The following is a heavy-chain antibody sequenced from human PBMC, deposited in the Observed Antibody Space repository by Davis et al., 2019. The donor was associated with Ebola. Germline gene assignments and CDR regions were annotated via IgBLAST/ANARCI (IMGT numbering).Heavy chain of an antibody. Sequence: MPSETLSLTCTVSGGSISSGGYYWSWIRQHPGKGLEWIGYIYYSGSTYYNPSLKSRVTISVDTSKNQFSLKLSSVTAADTAVYYCASLSADTAMVYWGQGTLVTVSS. J-gene: IGHJ4*02. D-gene: IGHD5-18*01. CDR2: IYYSGST. CDR1: GGSISSGGYY. V-gene: IGHV4-31*03. CDR3: ASLSADTAMVY.